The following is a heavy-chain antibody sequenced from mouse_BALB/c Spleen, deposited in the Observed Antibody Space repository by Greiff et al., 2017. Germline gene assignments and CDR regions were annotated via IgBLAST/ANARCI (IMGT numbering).Heavy chain of an antibody. CDR1: GFTFSSFG. CDR3: ARWGGITTKGVMDY. CDR2: ISSGSSTI. V-gene: IGHV5-17*02. D-gene: IGHD2-4*01. Sequence: EVQLVESGGGLVQPGGSRKLSCAASGFTFSSFGMHWVRQAPEKGLEWVAYISSGSSTIYYADTVKGRFTISRDNPKNTLFLQMTSLRSEDTAMYYCARWGGITTKGVMDYWGQGTSVTVSS. J-gene: IGHJ4*01.